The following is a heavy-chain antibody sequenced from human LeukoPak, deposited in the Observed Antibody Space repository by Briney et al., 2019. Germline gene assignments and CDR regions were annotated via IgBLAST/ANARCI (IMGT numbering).Heavy chain of an antibody. Sequence: SGTLSLTCAVSGYSISSGYYWGWIRQPPGKGLEWIGSIYHSGSTYYNPSLKSRVTISVDTSKNQFSLKLSSMTAADTAVYYCARHRREPQGYCYYYMDVWGKGTTVTVSS. V-gene: IGHV4-38-2*01. CDR3: ARHRREPQGYCYYYMDV. CDR2: IYHSGST. CDR1: GYSISSGYY. J-gene: IGHJ6*03.